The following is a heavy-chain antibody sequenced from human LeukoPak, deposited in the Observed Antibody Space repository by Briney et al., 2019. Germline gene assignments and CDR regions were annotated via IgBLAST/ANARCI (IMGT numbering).Heavy chain of an antibody. Sequence: PGGSLRLSCAASGFTISSYAMSWVRQAPGKGLEWVSAISGSGGSTYYADSVKGRFTISRDNSKNTLYLQMNSLRAEDTAVYYCAKDKKIGYSYGPEFDYWGQGTLVTVSS. CDR2: ISGSGGST. CDR1: GFTISSYA. CDR3: AKDKKIGYSYGPEFDY. J-gene: IGHJ4*02. D-gene: IGHD5-18*01. V-gene: IGHV3-23*01.